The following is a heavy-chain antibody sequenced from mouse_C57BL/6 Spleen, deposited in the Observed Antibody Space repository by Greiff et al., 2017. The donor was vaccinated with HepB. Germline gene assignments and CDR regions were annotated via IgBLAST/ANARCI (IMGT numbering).Heavy chain of an antibody. CDR3: ARRGYDGSFYFDY. Sequence: EVKLMESGGGLVQPGGSLKLSCAASGFTFSDYYMYWVRQTPEKRLEWVAYISNGGGSTYYPDTVKGRFTISRDNAKNTLYLQMSRLKSEDTAMYYCARRGYDGSFYFDYWGQGTTLTVSS. J-gene: IGHJ2*01. CDR2: ISNGGGST. CDR1: GFTFSDYY. V-gene: IGHV5-12*01. D-gene: IGHD2-3*01.